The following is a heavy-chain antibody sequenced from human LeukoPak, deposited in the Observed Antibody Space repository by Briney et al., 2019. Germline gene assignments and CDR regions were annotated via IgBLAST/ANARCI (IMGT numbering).Heavy chain of an antibody. CDR3: AKDGSSGWDVNYYFEF. CDR2: MSGDGDYT. CDR1: GFIFDDYA. V-gene: IGHV3-43*02. D-gene: IGHD6-19*01. Sequence: PGGSLRLSCAASGFIFDDYAMHWVRQAPGKGLEWVSLMSGDGDYTQYGDSVKGRFTISRDNSKNSLFLQMNSLRTEDTALYYCAKDGSSGWDVNYYFEFWGQGTLVTVSS. J-gene: IGHJ4*02.